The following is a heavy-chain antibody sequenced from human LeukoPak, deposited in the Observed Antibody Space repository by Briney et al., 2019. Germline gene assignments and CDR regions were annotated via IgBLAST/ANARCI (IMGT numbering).Heavy chain of an antibody. J-gene: IGHJ6*03. Sequence: SETLSLTCAVSGYSISSGYYRGWIRQPPVKGLEWIGSIYHSGSTYYNPSLKSRVTISVDTSKNQFSLKLSSVTAADTAVYYCARHYYYYNYMDVWGTGTTVTVSS. CDR3: ARHYYYYNYMDV. CDR2: IYHSGST. CDR1: GYSISSGYY. V-gene: IGHV4-38-2*01.